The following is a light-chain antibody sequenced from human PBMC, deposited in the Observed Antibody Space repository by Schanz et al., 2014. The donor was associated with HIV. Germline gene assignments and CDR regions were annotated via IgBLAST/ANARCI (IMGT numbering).Light chain of an antibody. V-gene: IGLV2-8*01. CDR2: EVS. CDR1: SSDVGGYNY. J-gene: IGLJ2*01. Sequence: QSALTQPPSVSGSPGQSVTISCTGTSSDVGGYNYVSWYQQHPGKAPKLMIYEVSKRPSGVPDRFSGSKSGSTASLTVSGLQAEDVADYYCSSYAGSKNLVVFGGGTKVTVL. CDR3: SSYAGSKNLVV.